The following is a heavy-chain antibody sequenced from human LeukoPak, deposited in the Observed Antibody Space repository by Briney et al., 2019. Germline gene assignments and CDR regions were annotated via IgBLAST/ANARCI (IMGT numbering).Heavy chain of an antibody. CDR1: GGSISSSSYY. V-gene: IGHV4-39*07. CDR2: IYYSGST. D-gene: IGHD3-22*01. Sequence: SETLSLTCTVSGGSISSSSYYWGWIRQPPGKGLEWIGSIYYSGSTYYNPSLKSRVTISVDTSKNQFSLKLSSVTAADTAVYYCARDLRYYDSSGPRDYWGQGTLVTVSS. CDR3: ARDLRYYDSSGPRDY. J-gene: IGHJ4*02.